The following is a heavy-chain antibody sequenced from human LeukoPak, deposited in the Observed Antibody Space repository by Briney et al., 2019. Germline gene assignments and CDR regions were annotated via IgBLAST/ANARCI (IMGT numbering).Heavy chain of an antibody. J-gene: IGHJ4*02. CDR2: ISGSGGST. CDR3: ARGRYGSGNYYFDY. D-gene: IGHD3-10*01. Sequence: GGSLRLSCAASGFTFRSSAMSWVRQAPGKGLEWVSAISGSGGSTYYADSVKGRFTISRDNSNNTLYLQMDSLRAEDTAVYYCARGRYGSGNYYFDYWGQGALVTVSS. V-gene: IGHV3-23*01. CDR1: GFTFRSSA.